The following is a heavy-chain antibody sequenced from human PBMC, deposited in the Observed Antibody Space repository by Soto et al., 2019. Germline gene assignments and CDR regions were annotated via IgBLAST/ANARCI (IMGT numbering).Heavy chain of an antibody. CDR3: ARERHSYGQYYFDY. Sequence: GGSLRLSCAASGFTFSDYYMSWIRQAPGKGLEWVAAITSSGSPTYYTDSVKGRFTISRDNAKKSLYLQMNSLRADDTAVYYCARERHSYGQYYFDYWGQGTLVTVSS. CDR1: GFTFSDYY. D-gene: IGHD5-18*01. V-gene: IGHV3-11*01. J-gene: IGHJ4*02. CDR2: ITSSGSPT.